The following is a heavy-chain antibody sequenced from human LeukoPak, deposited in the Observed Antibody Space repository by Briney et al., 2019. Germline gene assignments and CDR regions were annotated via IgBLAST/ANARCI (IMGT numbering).Heavy chain of an antibody. Sequence: NHSGSTNYNPSLKSRVTISVDTSKNQFSLKLSSVTAADTAVYYCARAGYSSSWNPNWFDP. CDR2: NHSGST. CDR3: ARAGYSSSWNPNWFDP. D-gene: IGHD6-13*01. V-gene: IGHV4-34*01. J-gene: IGHJ5*02.